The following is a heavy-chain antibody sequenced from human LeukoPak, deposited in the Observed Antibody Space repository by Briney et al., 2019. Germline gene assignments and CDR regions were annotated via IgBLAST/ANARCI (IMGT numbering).Heavy chain of an antibody. Sequence: GGSLRLSCAASGFTFNNYAMDWVRQAPGKGLEWVSLISRSGATTYYADSVKGRFTISRDNSRNTLYLQMTSLRAEDTAVYYCARDPGDRWFFDLWGRGTLVTVSS. J-gene: IGHJ2*01. CDR2: ISRSGATT. CDR1: GFTFNNYA. CDR3: ARDPGDRWFFDL. V-gene: IGHV3-23*01. D-gene: IGHD7-27*01.